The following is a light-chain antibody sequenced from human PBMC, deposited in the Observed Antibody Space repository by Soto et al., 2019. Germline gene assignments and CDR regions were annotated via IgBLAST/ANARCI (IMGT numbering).Light chain of an antibody. V-gene: IGKV3-11*01. Sequence: EIVLTQSPATLSLSPGERATLSCRASQSVSSYLAWYQQKPGQAPRLLIYDASNRATGIPARFSGSGSGTVFTLTISSLEPEDFAVYYSNQRIRGTFGQGTKLEIK. J-gene: IGKJ2*01. CDR1: QSVSSY. CDR2: DAS. CDR3: NQRIRGT.